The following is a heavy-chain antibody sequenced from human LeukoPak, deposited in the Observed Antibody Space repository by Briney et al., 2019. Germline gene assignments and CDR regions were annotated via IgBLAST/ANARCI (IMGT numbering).Heavy chain of an antibody. Sequence: GASVKVSCKASGGTFSSYTISWVRQAPGQGLEWMGRIIPILGIANYAQKFQGRVTITADKSTSTAYMELSSLRSEDTAVYYCASDRGWIAAAGTFFDYWGHGTLVTVSS. CDR3: ASDRGWIAAAGTFFDY. J-gene: IGHJ4*01. CDR1: GGTFSSYT. V-gene: IGHV1-69*02. D-gene: IGHD6-13*01. CDR2: IIPILGIA.